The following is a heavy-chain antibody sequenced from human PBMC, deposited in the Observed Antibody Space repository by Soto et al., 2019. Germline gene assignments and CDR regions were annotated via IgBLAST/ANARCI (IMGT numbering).Heavy chain of an antibody. CDR1: GGSVSSSDDY. J-gene: IGHJ4*02. CDR2: IYYSGST. CDR3: ARRIMVSNYYFDY. V-gene: IGHV4-39*01. D-gene: IGHD2-8*01. Sequence: QLQLQQSGPGLVKPSETLSLTCTVSGGSVSSSDDYWGWIRQPPGKGLEWIGSIYYSGSTYYNPYLKRRVTISVDTSKIQFFLKLTSVTAADTAMYYCARRIMVSNYYFDYWGQGTLVTVSS.